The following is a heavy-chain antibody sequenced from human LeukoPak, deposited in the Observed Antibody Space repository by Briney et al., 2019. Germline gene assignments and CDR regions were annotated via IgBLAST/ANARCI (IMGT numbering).Heavy chain of an antibody. Sequence: SETLSLTCTVSGGSISSGETYWSWIRQPPGKGLEWIGNIYYSVNTYYNAALKTRITISVDTSKNQFSLNLTSVTAADTAMYFCARGLHYFDYWGRGTLVTVSS. V-gene: IGHV4-30-4*01. J-gene: IGHJ4*02. CDR2: IYYSVNT. CDR3: ARGLHYFDY. CDR1: GGSISSGETY.